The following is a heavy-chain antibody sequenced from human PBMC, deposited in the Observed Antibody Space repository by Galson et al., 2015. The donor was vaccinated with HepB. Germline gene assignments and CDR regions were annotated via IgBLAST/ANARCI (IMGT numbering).Heavy chain of an antibody. D-gene: IGHD6-13*01. CDR1: GDSVSSNSAA. CDR3: AASSRGSSSWFWYFDY. Sequence: CAISGDSVSSNSAAWNWIRQSPSRGLEWLGRTYYMSKWFNDYAVSVQSRITTNPDTSKNQFSLQLNSVTPEDTAMYYCAASSRGSSSWFWYFDYWGQGTLVAVSS. J-gene: IGHJ4*02. V-gene: IGHV6-1*01. CDR2: TYYMSKWFN.